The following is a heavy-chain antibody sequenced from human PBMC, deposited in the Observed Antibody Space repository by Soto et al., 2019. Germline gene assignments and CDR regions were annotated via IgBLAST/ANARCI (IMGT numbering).Heavy chain of an antibody. CDR1: GDSVSNGDYS. Sequence: LSLTCSVSGDSVSNGDYSWSWIRQPPGKGLEWVAGLSWDRSTVAYADSVQGRFTISRDHAKNSVDLLMDSLRPDDTALYFCAVSSPDIVVLPSSIYFTSWGPGTQVTVSS. CDR3: AVSSPDIVVLPSSIYFTS. J-gene: IGHJ4*02. CDR2: LSWDRSTV. D-gene: IGHD2-15*01. V-gene: IGHV3-9*01.